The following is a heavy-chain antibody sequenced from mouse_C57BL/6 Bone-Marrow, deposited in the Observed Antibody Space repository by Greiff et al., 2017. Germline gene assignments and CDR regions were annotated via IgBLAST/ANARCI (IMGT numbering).Heavy chain of an antibody. Sequence: EVKVVDSGPELVKPGASVKISCKASGYSFTGYYMNWVKQSPETSLEWIGEFNPSTGGTTSNQKFKAKATLTVDKSSSTAYLQLNSLTSDDAVFYYCARGYYGSSWFAYWGQETLVTVSS. CDR2: FNPSTGGT. CDR3: ARGYYGSSWFAY. D-gene: IGHD1-1*01. V-gene: IGHV1-42*01. CDR1: GYSFTGYY. J-gene: IGHJ3*01.